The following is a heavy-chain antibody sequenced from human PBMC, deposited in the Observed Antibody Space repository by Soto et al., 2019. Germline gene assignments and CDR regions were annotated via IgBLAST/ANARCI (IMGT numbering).Heavy chain of an antibody. CDR3: ARDPEVGCSGGSCYYVHFDY. CDR1: GFTFSSYA. D-gene: IGHD2-15*01. Sequence: QVQLVESGGGVVQPGRSLRLSCAASGFTFSSYAMHWVRQAPGKGLEWVAVISYDGSNKYYADSVKGRFTISRDNSKNTLYLQMNSLRAEDTAVYYCARDPEVGCSGGSCYYVHFDYWGQGTLVTVSS. V-gene: IGHV3-30-3*01. J-gene: IGHJ4*02. CDR2: ISYDGSNK.